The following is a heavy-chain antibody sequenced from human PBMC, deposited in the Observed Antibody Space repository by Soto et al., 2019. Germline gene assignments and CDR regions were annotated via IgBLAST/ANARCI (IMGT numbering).Heavy chain of an antibody. Sequence: EVQLVESGGGLVKPGRSLRPSLTAPGSTSVALSLAWFRRPPGKGLEWVSSIDPTSTEIHYADSVEGRFSVYRDSTKNSLYLQMISLRFEDTGVYYCARDYLTGDPREAFDSWGQGTLVTVSS. CDR2: IDPTSTEI. CDR1: GSTSVALS. D-gene: IGHD7-27*01. CDR3: ARDYLTGDPREAFDS. V-gene: IGHV3-21*01. J-gene: IGHJ4*02.